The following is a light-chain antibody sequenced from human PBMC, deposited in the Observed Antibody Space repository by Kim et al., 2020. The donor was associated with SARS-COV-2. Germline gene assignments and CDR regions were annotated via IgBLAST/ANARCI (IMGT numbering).Light chain of an antibody. CDR2: GAS. Sequence: EIVMTQSPATLSVSPGERVTLSCRASQSVSSNLAWYQQKPGQAPRLLIYGASTRATGTPAGFSGSGSGTEFTLDISSLQSEDFAVYYCQQYDNWPPVTFGGGTKVDIK. V-gene: IGKV3-15*01. J-gene: IGKJ4*02. CDR1: QSVSSN. CDR3: QQYDNWPPVT.